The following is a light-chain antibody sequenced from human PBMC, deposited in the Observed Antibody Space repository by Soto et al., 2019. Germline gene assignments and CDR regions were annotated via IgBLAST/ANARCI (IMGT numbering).Light chain of an antibody. Sequence: QLVLTQSSSASASLGSSVKLTCTLSSEHSSYIIAWHQQQPGRAPRYLMKLEGSGNFNTGSGVPDRFSGSSSGADRYLTISNLQSEDEADYYCETWDSNTKVFGGGTKVTVL. CDR1: SEHSSYI. CDR3: ETWDSNTKV. V-gene: IGLV4-60*03. CDR2: LEGSGNF. J-gene: IGLJ2*01.